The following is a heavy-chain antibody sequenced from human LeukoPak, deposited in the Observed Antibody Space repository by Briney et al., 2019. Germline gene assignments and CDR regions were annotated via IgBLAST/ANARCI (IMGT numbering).Heavy chain of an antibody. V-gene: IGHV1-2*02. CDR1: GYTFTGYY. D-gene: IGHD2-2*02. CDR2: IIPNSGGT. J-gene: IGHJ5*02. CDR3: ARGSRVGYQLLYERVNEGNWFDP. Sequence: ASVKVSCKASGYTFTGYYMHWVRQAPGQGLEWMGWIIPNSGGTNYAQKFQGRVTMTRDTSISTAYMELSRLRFDDTAVYYCARGSRVGYQLLYERVNEGNWFDPWGQGTLVTVSS.